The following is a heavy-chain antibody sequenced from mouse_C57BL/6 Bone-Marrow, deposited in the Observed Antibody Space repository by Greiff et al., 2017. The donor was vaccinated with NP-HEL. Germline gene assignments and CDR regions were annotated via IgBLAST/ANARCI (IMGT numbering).Heavy chain of an antibody. CDR1: GYSITSDY. J-gene: IGHJ1*03. CDR3: ARGRRDWYFDV. Sequence: EVKLQESGPGLAKPSQTLSLTCSVTGYSITSDYWHWIRKFPGNKLEYMGYISSSGSTYYNPSLKSRISITRDTSKNQYYLQLNSVTTEDTATYYCARGRRDWYFDVWGTGTTVTVSS. V-gene: IGHV3-8*01. CDR2: ISSSGST.